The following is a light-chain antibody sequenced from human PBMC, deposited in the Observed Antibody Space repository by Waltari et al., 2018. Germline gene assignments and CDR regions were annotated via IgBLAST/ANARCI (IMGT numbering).Light chain of an antibody. Sequence: QSVLTQPPSASGAPGQRVTTPSSGTSPNLRTNTVTWNQQTPGPAPGLRLYNNNKRPAGVPDRISGSKSGTSASLAISGLQSEDEADYYCAAWDDSLSGPVFGGGTKLTVL. CDR2: NNN. J-gene: IGLJ2*01. CDR1: SPNLRTNT. V-gene: IGLV1-44*01. CDR3: AAWDDSLSGPV.